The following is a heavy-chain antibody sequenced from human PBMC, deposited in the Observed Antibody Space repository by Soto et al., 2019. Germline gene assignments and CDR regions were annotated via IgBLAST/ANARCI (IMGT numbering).Heavy chain of an antibody. CDR3: ARQIYDSDTGPNFQYYFDS. V-gene: IGHV5-10-1*01. CDR1: GYSFAGYW. CDR2: IDPSDSQT. D-gene: IGHD3-22*01. Sequence: GESLKISCKGSGYSFAGYWITWVRQKPGKGLEWMGRIDPSDSQTYYSPSFRGHVTISATKSITTVFLQWSSLRASDTAMYYCARQIYDSDTGPNFQYYFDSWGQGTTVTVSS. J-gene: IGHJ4*02.